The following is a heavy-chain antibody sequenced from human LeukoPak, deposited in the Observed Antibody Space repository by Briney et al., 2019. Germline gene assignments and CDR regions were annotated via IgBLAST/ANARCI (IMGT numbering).Heavy chain of an antibody. CDR1: GGTFSSYA. V-gene: IGHV1-69*13. CDR2: IIPIFGTA. Sequence: ASVKVSCKASGGTFSSYAISWVRQAPGQGLEWMGGIIPIFGTANYAQKFQGRVTITADESTSTAYMELGSLRSEDTAVYYCATNSNRYYYYGMDVWGQGTTVTVSS. D-gene: IGHD1-14*01. CDR3: ATNSNRYYYYGMDV. J-gene: IGHJ6*02.